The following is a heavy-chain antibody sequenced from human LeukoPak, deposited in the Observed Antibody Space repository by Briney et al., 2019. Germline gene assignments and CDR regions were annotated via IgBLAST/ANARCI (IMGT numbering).Heavy chain of an antibody. V-gene: IGHV3-48*03. J-gene: IGHJ4*02. CDR2: ITTSGSKT. D-gene: IGHD3-10*01. CDR1: GFTFSSHE. CDR3: GRYLNY. Sequence: GGSLRLSCAASGFTFSSHEMSWVPHAPGKGLEWISHITTSGSKTYYADSVKGRFTISRDNAKSSLYLQMNSLRAEDTAVYYCGRYLNYWGQGTLVTVSS.